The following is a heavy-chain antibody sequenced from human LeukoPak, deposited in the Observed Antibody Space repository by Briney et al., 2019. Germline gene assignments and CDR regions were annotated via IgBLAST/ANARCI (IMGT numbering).Heavy chain of an antibody. J-gene: IGHJ5*02. CDR2: IYPDDSDT. CDR3: ARLPGYNSVWFRDNWFDP. Sequence: GESLKISCKGSGYSFTNYWIAWVRQMPGKGLEWMGIIYPDDSDTKYSPSFQGQVTMSVDTSTSNAYLQWISLKASDTAMYYCARLPGYNSVWFRDNWFDPWSQGTLVTVSS. CDR1: GYSFTNYW. D-gene: IGHD5/OR15-5a*01. V-gene: IGHV5-51*01.